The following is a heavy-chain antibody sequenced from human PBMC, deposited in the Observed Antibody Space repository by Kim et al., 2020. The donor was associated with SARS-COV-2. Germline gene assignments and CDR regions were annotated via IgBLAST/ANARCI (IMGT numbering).Heavy chain of an antibody. CDR2: IYYSGST. J-gene: IGHJ4*01. V-gene: IGHV4-39*01. CDR1: GGSISSSSYY. D-gene: IGHD5-12*01. Sequence: SETLSLTCTVSGGSISSSSYYWGWIRQPPGKGLEWIGSIYYSGSTYYNPSLKSRVTISVDTSKNQFSLKLSSVTAADTAVHYCARLADIVAGEYDYWG. CDR3: ARLADIVAGEYDY.